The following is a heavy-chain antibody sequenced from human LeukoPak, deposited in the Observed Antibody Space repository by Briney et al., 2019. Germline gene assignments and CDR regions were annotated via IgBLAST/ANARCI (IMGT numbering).Heavy chain of an antibody. CDR1: GFTFSSYS. Sequence: PGGSLRLSCAASGFTFSSYSMNWVRQAPGKGLEWVSSISSSSGYIYYADSVKGRFTISRDNAKNSLYLQMNSLRAADTAVYYCARGVVVVPAAIRKYFDLWGRGTLVTVSS. V-gene: IGHV3-21*01. CDR2: ISSSSGYI. CDR3: ARGVVVVPAAIRKYFDL. D-gene: IGHD2-2*02. J-gene: IGHJ2*01.